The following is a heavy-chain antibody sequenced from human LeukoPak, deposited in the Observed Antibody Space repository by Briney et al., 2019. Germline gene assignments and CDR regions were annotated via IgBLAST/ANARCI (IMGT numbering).Heavy chain of an antibody. J-gene: IGHJ5*02. CDR3: ARAGGFTMVRGAVNNWFDP. CDR1: GGSISSNSYY. D-gene: IGHD3-10*01. V-gene: IGHV4-39*07. CDR2: IYYSGRT. Sequence: PSETLSLTCTVSGGSISSNSYYWGWIRQPPGKGLQWIGSIYYSGRTYYNPSLKSRVSVSIDTSKNQFSLKLSSVTAADTAVYYCARAGGFTMVRGAVNNWFDPWGQGTLVTVSS.